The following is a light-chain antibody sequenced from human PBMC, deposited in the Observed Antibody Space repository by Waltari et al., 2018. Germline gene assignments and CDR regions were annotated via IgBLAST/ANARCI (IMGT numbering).Light chain of an antibody. Sequence: SYELNQPPSVSVSPGQAVSITCSGKKLGDKYVNWYQQKAGQSPVLGIYEATKRPSGIPGRLSASNSGNTATLTISETQAMDEADYYCQTWDSSSYVFGTGTTVTVL. CDR1: KLGDKY. V-gene: IGLV3-1*01. J-gene: IGLJ1*01. CDR3: QTWDSSSYV. CDR2: EAT.